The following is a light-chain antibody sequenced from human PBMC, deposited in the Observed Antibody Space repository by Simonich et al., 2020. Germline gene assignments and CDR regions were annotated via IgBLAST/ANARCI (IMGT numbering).Light chain of an antibody. CDR1: QGMSSY. CDR3: QQLNSYPPYT. J-gene: IGKJ2*01. V-gene: IGKV1-9*01. CDR2: AAS. Sequence: IQLTQSPYFLSASVGDRVTITCRASQGMSSYLAWYQQKPGKAPKLLIYAASTLQSGVPSRFSGSGSGTEFTLTISSLQPEDFATYYCQQLNSYPPYTFGQGTKLEIK.